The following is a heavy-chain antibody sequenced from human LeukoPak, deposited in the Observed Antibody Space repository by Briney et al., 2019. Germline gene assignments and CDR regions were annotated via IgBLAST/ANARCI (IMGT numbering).Heavy chain of an antibody. D-gene: IGHD3-16*01. J-gene: IGHJ4*02. Sequence: PSEILSLTCTVSGDSISSGLYAWGWIRQPPGEGLEWIGNIYHNGDTYYNPSLRSRVTISVDTSENQFSLNLRSVTAADTAVYYCARLWSHSKTEDYWGQGTVVTVSS. V-gene: IGHV4-39*01. CDR3: ARLWSHSKTEDY. CDR1: GDSISSGLYA. CDR2: IYHNGDT.